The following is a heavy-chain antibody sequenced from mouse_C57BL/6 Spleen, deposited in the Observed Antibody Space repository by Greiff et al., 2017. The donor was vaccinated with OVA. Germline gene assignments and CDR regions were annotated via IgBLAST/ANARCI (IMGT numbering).Heavy chain of an antibody. CDR3: ARSYYDDDGGFAY. Sequence: VQLQQPGAELVMPGASVKLSCKASGYTFTSYWMHWVKQRPGQGLEWIGEIDPSDSYTNYNQKFKGKSTLTVDKSSSTAYMQLSSLTSEDSAVYYCARSYYDDDGGFAYWGQGTLVTVSA. D-gene: IGHD2-4*01. V-gene: IGHV1-69*01. J-gene: IGHJ3*01. CDR2: IDPSDSYT. CDR1: GYTFTSYW.